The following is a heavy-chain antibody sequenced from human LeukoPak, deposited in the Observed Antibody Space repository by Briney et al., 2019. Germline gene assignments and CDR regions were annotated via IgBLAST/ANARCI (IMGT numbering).Heavy chain of an antibody. CDR1: GYIFTSYG. CDR3: ARVGYTSGCDH. J-gene: IGHJ4*02. D-gene: IGHD3-3*01. CDR2: ISTYNGNT. Sequence: ASVKVSCKASGYIFTSYGIGWVRQAPCQGLEWMGWISTYNGNTNYVQRLQGRVTMTTDTPTNTVHMELRSLRSDDAAVYYCARVGYTSGCDHWGQGTLVTVSS. V-gene: IGHV1-18*01.